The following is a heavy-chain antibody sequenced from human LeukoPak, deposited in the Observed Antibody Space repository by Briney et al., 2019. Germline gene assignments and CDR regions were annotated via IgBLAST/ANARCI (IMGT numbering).Heavy chain of an antibody. CDR1: GGSISSGGYY. Sequence: SQTLSLTCTVSGGSISSGGYYWSWIRQPPGKGLEWIGYIYHSGSTYYNPSLKSRVTISVDRSKNQFSLKLSSVTAADTAVYYCARVDQLLVGWFDPWGQGTLVTVSS. D-gene: IGHD2-2*01. J-gene: IGHJ5*02. V-gene: IGHV4-30-2*01. CDR2: IYHSGST. CDR3: ARVDQLLVGWFDP.